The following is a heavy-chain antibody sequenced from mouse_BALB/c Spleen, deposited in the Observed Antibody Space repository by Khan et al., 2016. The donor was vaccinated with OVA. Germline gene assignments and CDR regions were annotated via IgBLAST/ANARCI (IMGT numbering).Heavy chain of an antibody. J-gene: IGHJ1*01. Sequence: VQLQQSGPGLVKPSQSLSLTCSVTGYSITSGYYWNWIRQFPGNKLEWMGYISNDGSNNYNPSLKNRISITRDTSKNQFFLKLNSVTTEDTATYYCASDYRPRYFDVWGAGTTVTVSS. CDR1: GYSITSGYY. V-gene: IGHV3-6*02. CDR2: ISNDGSN. CDR3: ASDYRPRYFDV.